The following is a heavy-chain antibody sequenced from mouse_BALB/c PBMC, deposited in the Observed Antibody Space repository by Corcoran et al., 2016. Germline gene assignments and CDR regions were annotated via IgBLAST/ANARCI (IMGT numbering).Heavy chain of an antibody. CDR3: ASSTNQYWYFDV. J-gene: IGHJ1*01. Sequence: QIQLVQSGPELKKPGETVKISCKASGYTFTNYGMNWVKQAPGKGLKWMGWINTYTGEPTYADDFKGRFAFSLETSASTAYLQINNLKNEDTATYFCASSTNQYWYFDVWGAGTTVTVSS. D-gene: IGHD2-1*01. V-gene: IGHV9-3-1*01. CDR2: INTYTGEP. CDR1: GYTFTNYG.